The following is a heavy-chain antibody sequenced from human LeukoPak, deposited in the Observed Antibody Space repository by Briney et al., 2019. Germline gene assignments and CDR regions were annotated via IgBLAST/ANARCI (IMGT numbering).Heavy chain of an antibody. D-gene: IGHD6-19*01. J-gene: IGHJ4*02. Sequence: PSETLSLTCTLSGDSISHYYWSWIRHSPGKELEWIGYMYNRGSTIYNPPLKSRVTISTYTSKNQFSLRLTSLTAADTAVYYCARAEKAVTGTLDYWGQGALISVSS. CDR2: MYNRGST. CDR3: ARAEKAVTGTLDY. V-gene: IGHV4-59*01. CDR1: GDSISHYY.